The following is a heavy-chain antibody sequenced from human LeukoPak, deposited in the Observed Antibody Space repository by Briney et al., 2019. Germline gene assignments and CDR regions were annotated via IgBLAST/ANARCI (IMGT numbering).Heavy chain of an antibody. CDR2: IRSKAYGGTT. Sequence: GGSLRLSCTASGFTFGDYGLSWVRQAPGKGLEWVGFIRSKAYGGTTEYAASVKGRFTISRDDSKSIAYLQMNSLKIEDTAVYYCTGSFGELTFFDYWGQGTLVTVSS. CDR1: GFTFGDYG. D-gene: IGHD3-10*01. V-gene: IGHV3-49*04. CDR3: TGSFGELTFFDY. J-gene: IGHJ4*02.